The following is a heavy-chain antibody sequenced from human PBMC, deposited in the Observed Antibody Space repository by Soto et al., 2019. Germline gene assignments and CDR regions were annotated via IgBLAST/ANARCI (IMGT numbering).Heavy chain of an antibody. CDR2: IYYSGST. D-gene: IGHD4-4*01. CDR3: ARSGGLQHIDY. J-gene: IGHJ4*02. CDR1: GDSISSSSYY. V-gene: IGHV4-39*01. Sequence: QLQLQESGPGLVKPSETLSLTCTVSGDSISSSSYYWGWIRQPPGKGLEWIGSIYYSGSTDYNPSLKGRVTISVDTSKNQFALKLTSVNAADTAVHYCARSGGLQHIDYWGQGTLVTVSS.